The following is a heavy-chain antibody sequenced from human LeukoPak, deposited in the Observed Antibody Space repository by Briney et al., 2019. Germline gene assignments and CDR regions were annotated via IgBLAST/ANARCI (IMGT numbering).Heavy chain of an antibody. Sequence: GGSLRLSCVVSGFSFGDHAVSWVRQAPGKGLEWVSAISGGSTSTYYADSVKGRFTVSRDNSKNTLYLQMNSLRAEDTAVYYRAKELWFVNSYYFDYWDQGTLVTVSS. CDR2: ISGGSTST. V-gene: IGHV3-23*01. D-gene: IGHD3-10*01. CDR1: GFSFGDHA. CDR3: AKELWFVNSYYFDY. J-gene: IGHJ4*02.